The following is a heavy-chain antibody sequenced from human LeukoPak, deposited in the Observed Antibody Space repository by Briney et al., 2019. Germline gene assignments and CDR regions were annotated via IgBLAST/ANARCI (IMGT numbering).Heavy chain of an antibody. CDR3: AKNSGPREVGATGYYFDY. CDR2: ISGSGGST. CDR1: GFTFSSYA. J-gene: IGHJ4*02. Sequence: GGSLRLSCAASGFTFSSYAMSWVRQAPGKGLEWVSAISGSGGSTYYADSVKGRFTISRDNSKNTLYLQMNSLRAEDTAVYYCAKNSGPREVGATGYYFDYWGQGTLVTVSS. D-gene: IGHD1-26*01. V-gene: IGHV3-23*01.